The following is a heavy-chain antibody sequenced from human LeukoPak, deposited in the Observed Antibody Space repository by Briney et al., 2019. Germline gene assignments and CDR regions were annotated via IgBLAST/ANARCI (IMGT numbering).Heavy chain of an antibody. J-gene: IGHJ4*02. CDR3: ARDQGAYYYGSVLDY. CDR1: GFTFSTYG. CDR2: IRSDANKK. Sequence: PGGSLRLSCAASGFTFSTYGMHWVRQAPGKGLEWVTFIRSDANKKYYAGSVKGRFAISRDTSKNTLYLQMNSLNAEDTAVYYCARDQGAYYYGSVLDYWGQGTLVTVSS. V-gene: IGHV3-30*02. D-gene: IGHD3-10*01.